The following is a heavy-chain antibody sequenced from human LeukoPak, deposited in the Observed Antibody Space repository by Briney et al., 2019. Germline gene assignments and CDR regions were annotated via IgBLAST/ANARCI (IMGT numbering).Heavy chain of an antibody. J-gene: IGHJ6*02. V-gene: IGHV4-39*01. CDR3: ARQYASSWSHYYYYGMDV. Sequence: PSETLSLTCTVSGGSISSYYWGWIRQPPGKGLEWIGSIYYSGSTYYNPSLKSRVTISVDTSKNQFSLKLSSVTAADTAVYYCARQYASSWSHYYYYGMDVWGQGTTVTVSS. CDR1: GGSISSYY. CDR2: IYYSGST. D-gene: IGHD6-13*01.